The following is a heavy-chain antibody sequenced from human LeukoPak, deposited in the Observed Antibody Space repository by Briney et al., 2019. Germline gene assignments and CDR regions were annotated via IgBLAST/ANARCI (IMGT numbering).Heavy chain of an antibody. D-gene: IGHD2-15*01. CDR2: INHSGST. V-gene: IGHV4-34*01. CDR3: ARVPLFYCSGGSCYFLDP. CDR1: GGSFSGYY. J-gene: IGHJ5*02. Sequence: PSETLSLTCAVYGGSFSGYYWSWIRQPPGKGLEWIGEINHSGSTNYNPSLKSRVTISVDTSKNQFSLKLSSVTAADTAVYYCARVPLFYCSGGSCYFLDPWGQGTLVTVSS.